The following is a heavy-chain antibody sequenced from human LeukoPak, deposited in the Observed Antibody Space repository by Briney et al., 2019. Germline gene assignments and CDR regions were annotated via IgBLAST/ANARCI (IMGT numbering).Heavy chain of an antibody. J-gene: IGHJ3*02. Sequence: SEKLSLNSKVPGGSISSYYWSWIRQPPEKGLEWIGYIYYSGSTNYNPSLKSRVTISVDTSKNQFSLKLSSVTAADTAVYYCARGGHYYEGAFDIWGQGTMVTVSS. D-gene: IGHD3-22*01. CDR1: GGSISSYY. V-gene: IGHV4-59*01. CDR2: IYYSGST. CDR3: ARGGHYYEGAFDI.